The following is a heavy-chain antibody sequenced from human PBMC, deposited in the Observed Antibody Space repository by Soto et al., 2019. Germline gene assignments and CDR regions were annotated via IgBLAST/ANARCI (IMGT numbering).Heavy chain of an antibody. J-gene: IGHJ4*02. CDR2: IYYSGST. CDR3: ARHEGADYGDYLVGLPYDY. CDR1: GGSISSYY. D-gene: IGHD4-17*01. Sequence: PSETLSLTCTVSGGSISSYYWSWIRQPPGKGLEWIGYIYYSGSTNYNPSLKSRVTISVDTSKNQFSLKLSSVTAADTAVYYCARHEGADYGDYLVGLPYDYWGQGTLVTVSS. V-gene: IGHV4-59*08.